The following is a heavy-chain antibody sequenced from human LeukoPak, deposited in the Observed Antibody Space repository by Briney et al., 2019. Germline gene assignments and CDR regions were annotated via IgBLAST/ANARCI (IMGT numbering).Heavy chain of an antibody. CDR3: AKRGVVIRVILVGFHKEAYYFDS. CDR1: GITLSNYG. J-gene: IGHJ4*02. V-gene: IGHV3-23*01. D-gene: IGHD3-22*01. Sequence: PGGSLRLSCAVSGITLSNYGMSWVRQAPGEGLEWVAGISGSGGSTNYADSVKGRFSIFRDNPKNTLYLQMNSLRAEDTAVYFCAKRGVVIRVILVGFHKEAYYFDSWGQGALVTVSS. CDR2: ISGSGGST.